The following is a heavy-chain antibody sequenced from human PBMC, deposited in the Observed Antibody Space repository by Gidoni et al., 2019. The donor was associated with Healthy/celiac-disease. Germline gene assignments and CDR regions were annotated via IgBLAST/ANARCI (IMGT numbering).Heavy chain of an antibody. Sequence: QVQLVESGGGVVQPGRSLRLSCAASGFTLSSYGMHWVRQAPGKGLEWVAVIWYDGSNKYYADSVKGRFTISRDNSKNTLYLQMNSLRAEDTAVYYCARDRRVVTTNGWFDPWGQGTLVTVSS. CDR3: ARDRRVVTTNGWFDP. CDR1: GFTLSSYG. J-gene: IGHJ5*02. CDR2: IWYDGSNK. D-gene: IGHD3-3*01. V-gene: IGHV3-33*01.